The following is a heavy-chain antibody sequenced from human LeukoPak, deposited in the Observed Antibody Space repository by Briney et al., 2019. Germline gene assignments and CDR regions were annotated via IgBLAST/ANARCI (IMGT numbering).Heavy chain of an antibody. CDR3: ARGIAAAGQGYYYYYGMDV. Sequence: GGSLRLSCAASGFTFSRYWMSWVRQAPGKGLEWVANIKQDGSEKYYVDSVKGRFTISRDNAKNSLYLQMNSLRAEDTAVYYCARGIAAAGQGYYYYYGMDVWGQGTTVTVSS. CDR2: IKQDGSEK. V-gene: IGHV3-7*03. J-gene: IGHJ6*02. CDR1: GFTFSRYW. D-gene: IGHD6-13*01.